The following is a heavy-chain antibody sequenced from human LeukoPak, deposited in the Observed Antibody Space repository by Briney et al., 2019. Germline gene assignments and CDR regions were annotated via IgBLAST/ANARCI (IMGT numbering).Heavy chain of an antibody. CDR1: GFTFSSYW. V-gene: IGHV3-23*01. J-gene: IGHJ3*02. D-gene: IGHD3-3*01. Sequence: PGGSLRLSCAASGFTFSSYWMSWVRQAPGKGLEWVSAISGSGGSTYYADSVKGRFTISRDNSKNTLYLQMNSLRAEDTAVYYCAKEGTYYDFWSPDAFDIWGQGTMVTVSS. CDR3: AKEGTYYDFWSPDAFDI. CDR2: ISGSGGST.